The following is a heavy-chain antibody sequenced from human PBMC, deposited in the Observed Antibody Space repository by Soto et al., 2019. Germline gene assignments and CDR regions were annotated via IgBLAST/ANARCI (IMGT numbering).Heavy chain of an antibody. D-gene: IGHD3-22*01. V-gene: IGHV1-69*01. CDR1: GGTFSNHA. CDR2: IIPISGTT. Sequence: QVQLVQSGAEVRIPGSSVKVSCKASGGTFSNHAISWVRQAPGQGPEWMGGIIPISGTTNYAQKFQGRVTITADESMTTAYMELSSLRYEDTAVYYCARGPDRSGFYLFDYCGQGTLVTVSS. CDR3: ARGPDRSGFYLFDY. J-gene: IGHJ4*02.